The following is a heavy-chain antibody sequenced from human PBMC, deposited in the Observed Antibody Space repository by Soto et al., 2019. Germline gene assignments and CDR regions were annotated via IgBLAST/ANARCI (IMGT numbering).Heavy chain of an antibody. J-gene: IGHJ6*02. CDR1: DGSISSRSYY. V-gene: IGHV4-39*01. CDR2: IYYSGSA. Sequence: SETLSLTCPVADGSISSRSYYWGWIRQPPGKGLEWIGNIYYSGSAYYNPSLKSRVTISVDTSKNQFSLKLSSVTAADTAVYYCARTVTSYGMDVWGQGATVTVSS. CDR3: ARTVTSYGMDV. D-gene: IGHD4-17*01.